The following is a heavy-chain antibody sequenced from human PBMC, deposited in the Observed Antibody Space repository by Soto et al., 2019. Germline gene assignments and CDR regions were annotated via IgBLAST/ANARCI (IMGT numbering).Heavy chain of an antibody. Sequence: SDTLSLTCDVSGDTLSTGGYTWAWNRQPPGEALEWIGHIYHSGNPYYNPSLKSRVIISVDRSKNQFSLKVNSVTAADTAVYYCARDLWGYCGADCYPLDVWGQGTTVTVSS. CDR1: GDTLSTGGYT. J-gene: IGHJ6*02. V-gene: IGHV4-30-2*01. CDR2: IYHSGNP. CDR3: ARDLWGYCGADCYPLDV. D-gene: IGHD2-21*02.